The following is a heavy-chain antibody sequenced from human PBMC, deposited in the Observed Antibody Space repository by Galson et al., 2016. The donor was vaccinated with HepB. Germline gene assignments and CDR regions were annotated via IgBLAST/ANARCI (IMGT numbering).Heavy chain of an antibody. V-gene: IGHV2-5*02. CDR3: AHHCSGGSCYPDWFDP. D-gene: IGHD2-15*01. CDR1: GFSLNTTGVA. J-gene: IGHJ5*02. Sequence: PALVKPTQTLTLTCTFSGFSLNTTGVAVGWIRQPPGKALEWLALIYWDDDKRYSPSLRSRLTITKDTSKNQVVLKVTNVDTLDTGTYYCAHHCSGGSCYPDWFDPWGQGTLVTVSS. CDR2: IYWDDDK.